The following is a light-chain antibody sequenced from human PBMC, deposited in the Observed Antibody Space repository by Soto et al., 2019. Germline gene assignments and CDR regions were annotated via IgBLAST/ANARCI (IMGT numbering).Light chain of an antibody. CDR3: QQYGSSPLT. CDR1: QSVSSTY. CDR2: DAS. V-gene: IGKV3-20*01. Sequence: EIVMTQSPATLSVSPGGRAPLSCRARQSVSSTYLTWYHQKPGQAPRLLIYDASRRATGIPDRFTGSGSGTDFTLTISRLEPEDFAVYYCQQYGSSPLTFGGGTKVDIK. J-gene: IGKJ4*01.